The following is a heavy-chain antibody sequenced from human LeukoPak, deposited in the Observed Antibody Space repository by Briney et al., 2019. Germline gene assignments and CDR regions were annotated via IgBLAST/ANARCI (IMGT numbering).Heavy chain of an antibody. J-gene: IGHJ4*02. CDR1: AFTFSSYA. CDR2: ISGSGGST. V-gene: IGHV3-23*01. CDR3: AKETYSSGWYPYFDY. Sequence: GSLRLSCVAAAFTFSSYAMSWVRHAPGRWLEWVSGISGSGGSTYYADSVKGRLTSSRDNSKTTLFLQMNSLRAEDTAVYYCAKETYSSGWYPYFDYWGQGTLVTVSS. D-gene: IGHD6-19*01.